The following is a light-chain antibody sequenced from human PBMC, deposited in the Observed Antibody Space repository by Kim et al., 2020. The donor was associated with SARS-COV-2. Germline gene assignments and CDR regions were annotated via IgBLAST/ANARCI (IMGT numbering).Light chain of an antibody. CDR1: NLRTYS. Sequence: ALGQTISITSRGSNLRTYSARRYQQQPGPAPVLVIFDENNRPSGIPDRFSGSSSGDTASLTITGAQAEDEAGYYCKSRDSSGNLLVFGGGTQLTVL. J-gene: IGLJ2*01. CDR3: KSRDSSGNLLV. V-gene: IGLV3-19*01. CDR2: DEN.